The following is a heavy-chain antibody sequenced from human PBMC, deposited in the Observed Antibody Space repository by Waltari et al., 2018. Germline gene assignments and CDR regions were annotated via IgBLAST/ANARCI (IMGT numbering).Heavy chain of an antibody. V-gene: IGHV3-53*01. CDR2: IYSGGRT. J-gene: IGHJ4*02. D-gene: IGHD3-22*01. CDR3: ARVNYYDSSGYSFDY. Sequence: EVQLVESGGGLIQPGGSLRLSCAASGFTVSSNYMSWVRQAPGKGLEWVSVIYSGGRTYYADSVKGRFTISRDNSKNTLYLQMNSLRAEDTAVYYCARVNYYDSSGYSFDYWGQGTLVTVSS. CDR1: GFTVSSNY.